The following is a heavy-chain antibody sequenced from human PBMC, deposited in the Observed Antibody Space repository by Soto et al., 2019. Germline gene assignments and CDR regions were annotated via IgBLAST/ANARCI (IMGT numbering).Heavy chain of an antibody. CDR2: IRGKSYGGTT. CDR3: ARLDYYDRSGSYSGMDV. Sequence: GGSLRLSCRGSGFIFDEYAMTWVRQAPGKGLEWVGFIRGKSYGGTTEYAASVKGRFIISRDDSKTIAYLQINSLKTEDTAVYFCARLDYYDRSGSYSGMDVWGQGTTVTSP. J-gene: IGHJ6*02. V-gene: IGHV3-49*04. D-gene: IGHD3-22*01. CDR1: GFIFDEYA.